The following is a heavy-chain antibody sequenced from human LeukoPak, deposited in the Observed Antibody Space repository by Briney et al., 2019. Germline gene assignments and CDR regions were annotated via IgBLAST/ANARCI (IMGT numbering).Heavy chain of an antibody. CDR2: IYYSGST. CDR3: AREGATGTPFDI. V-gene: IGHV4-39*07. Sequence: SETLSLTCTVSGGSISSSSYYWGWIRQPPGKGLEWIGSIYYSGSTYYNPSLKSRVTISVDRSKNQFSLKLSSVTAADTAVYYCAREGATGTPFDIWGQGTMVTVSS. D-gene: IGHD4-17*01. J-gene: IGHJ3*02. CDR1: GGSISSSSYY.